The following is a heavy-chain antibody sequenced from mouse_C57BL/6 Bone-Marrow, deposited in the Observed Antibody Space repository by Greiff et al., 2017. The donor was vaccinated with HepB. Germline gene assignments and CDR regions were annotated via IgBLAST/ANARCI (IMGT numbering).Heavy chain of an antibody. V-gene: IGHV1-54*01. CDR1: GYAFTNYL. D-gene: IGHD2-5*01. CDR2: INPGSGGT. J-gene: IGHJ2*01. Sequence: QVQLQQSGAELVRPGTSVKVSCKASGYAFTNYLIEWVKQRPGQSLEWIGVINPGSGGTNYNEKFKGKATLTADKSSSTAYMQLSSLTSEDSAVYFCARLNYSKEGDYWGQGTTLTVSS. CDR3: ARLNYSKEGDY.